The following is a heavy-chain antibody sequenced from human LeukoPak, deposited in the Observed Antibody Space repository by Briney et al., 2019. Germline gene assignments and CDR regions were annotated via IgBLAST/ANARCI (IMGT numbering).Heavy chain of an antibody. J-gene: IGHJ4*02. CDR3: ARGDYGDYVWFDY. D-gene: IGHD4-17*01. CDR1: GYTFTGYY. Sequence: ASVKVSCKASGYTFTGYYMHWVRQAPGQGLEGMGWINPNSGGTNYAQKFQGWVTMTRDTSISTAYMELSRLRSDDTAVYYCARGDYGDYVWFDYWGQGTLVTVSS. V-gene: IGHV1-2*04. CDR2: INPNSGGT.